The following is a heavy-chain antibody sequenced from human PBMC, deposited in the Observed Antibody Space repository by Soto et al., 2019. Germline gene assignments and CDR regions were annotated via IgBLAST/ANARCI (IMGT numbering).Heavy chain of an antibody. D-gene: IGHD6-13*01. CDR2: IDPSDSYI. CDR3: ARHKWEAAAASAFDY. V-gene: IGHV5-10-1*01. CDR1: GYSFTSYW. Sequence: GETMKISCKGAGYSFTSYWSSWVRQMPGKGLEWMGRIDPSDSYINYSPSFQGHVTISADKSISTAYLQWSSLKASDTAMYYYARHKWEAAAASAFDYWGRGTLVPAS. J-gene: IGHJ4*02.